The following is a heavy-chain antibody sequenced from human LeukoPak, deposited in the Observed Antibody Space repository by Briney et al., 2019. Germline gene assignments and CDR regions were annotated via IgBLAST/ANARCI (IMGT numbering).Heavy chain of an antibody. CDR2: INHSGST. CDR3: ARGPAGYYGP. Sequence: SETLSLTCAVYGGSFSGYYWSWIRQPPGKGLEWIGEINHSGSTNYNPSLKSRVTISVDTSKNQFSLKLSSVTAADTAVYYCARGPAGYYGPWGQGTLVTVSS. CDR1: GGSFSGYY. V-gene: IGHV4-34*01. D-gene: IGHD3-22*01. J-gene: IGHJ5*02.